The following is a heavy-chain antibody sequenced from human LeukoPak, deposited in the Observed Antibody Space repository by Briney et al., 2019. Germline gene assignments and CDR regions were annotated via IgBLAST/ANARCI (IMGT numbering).Heavy chain of an antibody. CDR3: ARARFVLRYFGWLADSQTNDYYFDY. CDR2: MSPNSGNT. Sequence: ASVKVSCKASGYTFTSYDITWVRQAPGQGLEWMGWMSPNSGNTGYAQKFQGRVTMTRNTSITTAYMELSSLTSEDTAVYYCARARFVLRYFGWLADSQTNDYYFDYWGQGTLVTVSS. D-gene: IGHD3-9*01. J-gene: IGHJ4*02. CDR1: GYTFTSYD. V-gene: IGHV1-8*01.